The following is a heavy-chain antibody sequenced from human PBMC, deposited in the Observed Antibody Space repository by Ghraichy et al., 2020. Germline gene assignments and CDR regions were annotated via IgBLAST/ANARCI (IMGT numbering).Heavy chain of an antibody. CDR3: ACGGAGGY. Sequence: GESLRLSCAASGFTFTNYAMRWVRQAPGKGLEWVSAISGSGGSTSYADSVKGRFTISRDNSKNTLFLQMNSLRAEDAALYYCACGGAGGYWGQGTLVTVSS. V-gene: IGHV3-23*01. CDR2: ISGSGGST. CDR1: GFTFTNYA. J-gene: IGHJ4*02. D-gene: IGHD2-15*01.